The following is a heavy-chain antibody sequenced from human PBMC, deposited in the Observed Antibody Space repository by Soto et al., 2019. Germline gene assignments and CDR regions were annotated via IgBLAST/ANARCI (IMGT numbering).Heavy chain of an antibody. D-gene: IGHD3-3*01. V-gene: IGHV3-66*01. J-gene: IGHJ4*02. CDR3: ARFYDFWSGYYTIDY. CDR1: GFTVSSNY. Sequence: GGSLRLSCAASGFTVSSNYMSWVRQAPGKGLEWVSVIYSGGSTYYADSVKGRFTISRDNSKNTLYLQMNSLRAEDTAVYYCARFYDFWSGYYTIDYWGQGTLVTVSS. CDR2: IYSGGST.